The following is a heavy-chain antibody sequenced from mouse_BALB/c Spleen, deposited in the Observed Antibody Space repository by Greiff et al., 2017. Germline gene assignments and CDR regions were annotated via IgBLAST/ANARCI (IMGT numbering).Heavy chain of an antibody. CDR2: IFPGSGNT. J-gene: IGHJ4*01. CDR3: ARSSTDYAMDY. Sequence: VQLQQSGPELVKPGASVKISCKASGYSFTSYYIHWVKQRPGQGLEWIGWIFPGSGNTKYNEKFKGKATLTADTSSSTAYMQLSSLTSEDSAVYFCARSSTDYAMDYWGQGTSVTVSS. V-gene: IGHV1-66*01. CDR1: GYSFTSYY.